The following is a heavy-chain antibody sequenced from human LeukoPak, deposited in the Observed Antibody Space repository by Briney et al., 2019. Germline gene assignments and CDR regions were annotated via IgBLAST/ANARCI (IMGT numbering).Heavy chain of an antibody. J-gene: IGHJ5*02. CDR3: ASRYSSSRPFDP. D-gene: IGHD6-13*01. V-gene: IGHV3-11*04. CDR2: ISSSGSSI. Sequence: GGSLRLSCAASGFTFGDYYMSWIRQAPGKGLEWVSYISSSGSSIKYSDSVKGRFTISRDNAKNSLYLQMNSLRADDTAVYYCASRYSSSRPFDPWGQGTLVTVSS. CDR1: GFTFGDYY.